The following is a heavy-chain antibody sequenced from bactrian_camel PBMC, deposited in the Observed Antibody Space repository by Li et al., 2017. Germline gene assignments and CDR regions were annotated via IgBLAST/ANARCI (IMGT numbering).Heavy chain of an antibody. J-gene: IGHJ4*01. CDR3: AAATRSYCFGRVGRRYEYNY. Sequence: HVQLVESGGGSVQAGGSLRLSCTASGYSYGNKCMGWFRQSAGKEREAVAAIYVGGGTYLADSVKGRFTISQGDAKNTVHLQMNSLKPEDTAMYYCAAATRSYCFGRVGRRYEYNYWGQGTQVTVS. V-gene: IGHV3S53*01. D-gene: IGHD5*01. CDR2: IYVGGGT. CDR1: GYSYGNKC.